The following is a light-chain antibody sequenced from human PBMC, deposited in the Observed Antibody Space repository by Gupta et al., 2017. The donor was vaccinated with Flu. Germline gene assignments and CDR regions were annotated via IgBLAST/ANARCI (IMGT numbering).Light chain of an antibody. CDR2: KIS. V-gene: IGKV2-30*02. CDR1: QRLVHSDGNTY. Sequence: DVVMTQSPLFLPVTLGQPASISCRSSQRLVHSDGNTYLHWFQQRPGQSPRRLIYKISNRDSGVPDRFSGSGSGTEFTLKISRGEAEDVGIYYCMHDVRWPWTFGQGTKVEIK. J-gene: IGKJ1*01. CDR3: MHDVRWPWT.